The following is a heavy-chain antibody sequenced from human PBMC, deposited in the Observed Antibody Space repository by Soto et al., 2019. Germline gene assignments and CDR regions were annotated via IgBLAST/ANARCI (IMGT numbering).Heavy chain of an antibody. D-gene: IGHD1-1*01. CDR3: VRDGTKTLRDWFDP. CDR2: IYATGTT. Sequence: SETLSLTCTVSGASISGFCWSWIRKSAGKGLEWIGRIYATGTTYYNPSLKSRVMMSVDTSKKQFSLKLRSVTAADTAVYYCVRDGTKTLRDWFDPWGQGISVTSSS. J-gene: IGHJ5*02. V-gene: IGHV4-4*07. CDR1: GASISGFC.